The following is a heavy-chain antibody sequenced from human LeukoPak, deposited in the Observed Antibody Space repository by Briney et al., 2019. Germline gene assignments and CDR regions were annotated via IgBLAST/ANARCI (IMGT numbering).Heavy chain of an antibody. CDR1: GFTFSSYP. CDR3: AKNEDIVVVPSALDY. Sequence: GGSLRLSCAASGFTFSSYPMSWVRQAPGKGLQWVSTISGSGGTTYYADSVKGRFTISRDNSKNTLYLQMNSLRAEDTAIYYCAKNEDIVVVPSALDYWGQGTLVTVSP. D-gene: IGHD2-2*01. V-gene: IGHV3-23*01. CDR2: ISGSGGTT. J-gene: IGHJ4*02.